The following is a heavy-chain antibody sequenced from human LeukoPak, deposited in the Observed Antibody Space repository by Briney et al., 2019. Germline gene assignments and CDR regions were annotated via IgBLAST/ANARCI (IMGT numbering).Heavy chain of an antibody. D-gene: IGHD3-10*01. CDR2: ISYDGGNK. Sequence: GRSLRVSCAASGFTFSSFGMHWVRQAPGEGPEWVAVISYDGGNKYYADSVKGRFTISRDNSKNTLYLQMNSLRAEDTAVYYCAKEGKEGTYYFDYWGQGTLVTVSS. CDR1: GFTFSSFG. CDR3: AKEGKEGTYYFDY. J-gene: IGHJ4*02. V-gene: IGHV3-30*18.